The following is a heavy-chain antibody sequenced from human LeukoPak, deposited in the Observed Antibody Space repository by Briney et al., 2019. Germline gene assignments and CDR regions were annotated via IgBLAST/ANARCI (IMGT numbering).Heavy chain of an antibody. Sequence: GGSLRLSCSVSGFTFSTYVMRWVRQAPGKGLEYVSAISSNGDNTYSADSVKGRFTISRDNSKNTLYLEMSSLRADDTAVYYCVGGIGYWGQGTLVTVSS. CDR1: GFTFSTYV. CDR2: ISSNGDNT. J-gene: IGHJ4*02. CDR3: VGGIGY. V-gene: IGHV3-64D*06.